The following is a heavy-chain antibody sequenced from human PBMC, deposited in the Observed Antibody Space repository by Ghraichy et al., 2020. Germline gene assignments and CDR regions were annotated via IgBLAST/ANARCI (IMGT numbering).Heavy chain of an antibody. CDR3: TRGRAGEPFDF. Sequence: SETLSLTCTVSGGSISNYYWTWIRQPPGKGLEWIGYSYYSGSTNYNPSLNIRVTISVDTSKNQVSLKLTSLTAADTAVYYCTRGRAGEPFDFWGQGTLVTVSS. J-gene: IGHJ4*02. D-gene: IGHD1-26*01. CDR2: SYYSGST. CDR1: GGSISNYY. V-gene: IGHV4-59*01.